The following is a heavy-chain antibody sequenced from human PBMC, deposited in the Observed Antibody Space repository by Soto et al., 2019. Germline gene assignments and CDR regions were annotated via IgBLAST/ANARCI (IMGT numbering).Heavy chain of an antibody. D-gene: IGHD3-22*01. CDR2: IIPFFGTT. CDR1: GDTSSAYV. CDR3: GRSGYSLMIGLVYSAMAV. V-gene: IGHV1-69*06. J-gene: IGHJ6*02. Sequence: QVQLVQSGAEVKKPGSSVKVSCKASGDTSSAYVLTWVRQAPGQGLEWVGSIIPFFGTTNYAQKFQGRVTITAYKSTGTAYVELRSLRSDDTAMYFCGRSGYSLMIGLVYSAMAVWGPGTSITVS.